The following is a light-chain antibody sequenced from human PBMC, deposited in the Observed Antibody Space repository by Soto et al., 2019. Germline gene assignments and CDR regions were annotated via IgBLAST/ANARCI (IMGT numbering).Light chain of an antibody. CDR1: QSVSSSY. CDR3: QQYGSSPWT. Sequence: EIVLTQSPGTLSLSPGERATLSCRATQSVSSSYVAWYQQKPGQAPRLLIYGASSRATGIPDRFSGSGSGTDFTLTINRLEPEDFAVYYCQQYGSSPWTFGKGTKVEIK. CDR2: GAS. J-gene: IGKJ1*01. V-gene: IGKV3-20*01.